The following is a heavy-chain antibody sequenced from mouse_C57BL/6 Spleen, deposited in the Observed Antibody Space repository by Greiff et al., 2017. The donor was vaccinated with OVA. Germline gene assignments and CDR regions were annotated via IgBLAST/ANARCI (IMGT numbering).Heavy chain of an antibody. Sequence: VQLQQSGPELVKPGASVKISCKASGYTFTDYYMNWVKQSHGKSLEWIGDINPNNGGTSYNQKFKGKATLTVDKSSSTAYMELRSLTSEDSAVYYCARRGDYGLFDYWGQGTTLTVSS. CDR1: GYTFTDYY. J-gene: IGHJ2*01. CDR2: INPNNGGT. V-gene: IGHV1-26*01. D-gene: IGHD2-4*01. CDR3: ARRGDYGLFDY.